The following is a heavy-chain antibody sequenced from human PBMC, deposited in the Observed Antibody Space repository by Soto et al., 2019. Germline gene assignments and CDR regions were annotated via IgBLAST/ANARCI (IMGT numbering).Heavy chain of an antibody. CDR2: IIAIFGPA. J-gene: IGHJ4*02. CDR3: ARELDY. Sequence: ASVKSSCKASGGTFGSYVISWVRQAPGKGLEWMGVIIAIFGPANYAQKFQVRVKITVEEFTSAAIRKRSSRGSESTVVYYCARELDYWGQGTLVTVSS. V-gene: IGHV1-69*13. CDR1: GGTFGSYV.